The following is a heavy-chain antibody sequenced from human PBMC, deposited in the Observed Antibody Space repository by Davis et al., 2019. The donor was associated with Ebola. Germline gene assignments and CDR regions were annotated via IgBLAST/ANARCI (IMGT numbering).Heavy chain of an antibody. D-gene: IGHD1-26*01. CDR2: INPYSGGT. CDR3: ARFPHRGSYYDWFDP. J-gene: IGHJ5*02. Sequence: ASVKVSCKASGYTFTGYYMHWVRQAPGQGLEWVGRINPYSGGTNYAQKFQGRVTMTRDTSISTAYMELSRLRSDDTAVYYCARFPHRGSYYDWFDPWGQGTLVTVSS. CDR1: GYTFTGYY. V-gene: IGHV1-2*06.